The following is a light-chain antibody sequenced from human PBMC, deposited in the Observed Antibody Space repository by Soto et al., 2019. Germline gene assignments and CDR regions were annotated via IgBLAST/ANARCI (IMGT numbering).Light chain of an antibody. CDR2: GAS. CDR3: QQYGGSHWP. CDR1: QSVSSSY. J-gene: IGKJ1*01. V-gene: IGKV3-20*01. Sequence: EVVLTQSPGVLSLSPGEIVTLSCRASQSVSSSYLAWYQQKPGQAPRLLIYGASSRAIDIPRRFSGSGSGTDFPLTIGGLEPEDVAVYFCQQYGGSHWPFGQGTKAEIK.